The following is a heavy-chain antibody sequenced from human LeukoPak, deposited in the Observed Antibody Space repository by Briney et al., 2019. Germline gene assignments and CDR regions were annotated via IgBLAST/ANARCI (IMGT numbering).Heavy chain of an antibody. V-gene: IGHV4-39*01. CDR1: GGSLSSSSYY. Sequence: KPSETLSLPCTLSGGSLSSSSYYWGWGRQPPGEGLEWVGSIYYSGSTYYNPSLKRRVTISVDTSKNQFSLKLSSVTAADTAVYYCASTHTYYYDSRSYEYFQHWGQGTLVTVSS. D-gene: IGHD3-22*01. CDR2: IYYSGST. CDR3: ASTHTYYYDSRSYEYFQH. J-gene: IGHJ1*01.